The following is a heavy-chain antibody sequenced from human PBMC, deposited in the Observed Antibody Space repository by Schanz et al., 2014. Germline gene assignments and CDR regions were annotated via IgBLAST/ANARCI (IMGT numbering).Heavy chain of an antibody. V-gene: IGHV3-66*01. Sequence: EVRLVESGGGLAQPGGSLRLSCAASGFTVNTNYMSWVRQAPGKGLEWISSMYINSGSTQYADSVKGRFIISRDSSKNTLFLQMNSLRAEDTAVYFCARDGGRDGYNLAFDVWGQGTLVTVSS. D-gene: IGHD5-12*01. CDR3: ARDGGRDGYNLAFDV. CDR2: MYINSGST. CDR1: GFTVNTNY. J-gene: IGHJ3*01.